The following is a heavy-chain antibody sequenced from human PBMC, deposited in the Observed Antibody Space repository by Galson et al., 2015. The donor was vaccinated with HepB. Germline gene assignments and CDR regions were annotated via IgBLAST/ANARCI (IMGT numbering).Heavy chain of an antibody. CDR2: INPSGGST. CDR3: ARDLSYGWFGELSSMFHNSGADY. Sequence: SVKVSCKASGYTFTSYYMHWVRQAPGQGLEWMGIINPSGGSTSYAQKFQGRVTMTRDTSTSTVYMELSSLRSEDTAVYYCARDLSYGWFGELSSMFHNSGADYWGQGTLVTVSS. V-gene: IGHV1-46*01. CDR1: GYTFTSYY. D-gene: IGHD3-10*01. J-gene: IGHJ4*02.